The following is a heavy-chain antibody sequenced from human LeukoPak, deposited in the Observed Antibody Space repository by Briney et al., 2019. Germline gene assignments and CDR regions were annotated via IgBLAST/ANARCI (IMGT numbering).Heavy chain of an antibody. CDR3: VRGGRIVGITLGAFDI. D-gene: IGHD1-26*01. CDR1: GFTVRSNY. V-gene: IGHV3-66*01. CDR2: VYTGDST. Sequence: GGSLRLSCAASGFTVRSNYMSWVRQAPGRGLEWVPVVYTGDSTYYADSVKGRFTVSSDNSKNTLYLQMNSLRAEDTAVYYCVRGGRIVGITLGAFDIWGQGTMVTVSS. J-gene: IGHJ3*02.